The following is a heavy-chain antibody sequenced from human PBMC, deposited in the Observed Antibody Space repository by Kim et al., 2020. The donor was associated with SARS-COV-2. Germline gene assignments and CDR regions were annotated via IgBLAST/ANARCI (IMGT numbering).Heavy chain of an antibody. V-gene: IGHV3-74*01. CDR2: IGPDGSTT. D-gene: IGHD2-15*01. CDR3: ARDFDRVVN. Sequence: GGSLRLSCAASGITLSNYWVHWVRQAPGKGLVWVSRIGPDGSTTFYADFVKGRFTISRDNAKNTVYLQISTLTVDDTAVYFCARDFDRVVNGGQGSTVTV. J-gene: IGHJ4*02. CDR1: GITLSNYW.